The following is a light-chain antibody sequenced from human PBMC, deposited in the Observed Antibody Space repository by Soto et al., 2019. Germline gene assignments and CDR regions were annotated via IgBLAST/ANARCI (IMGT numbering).Light chain of an antibody. CDR2: DAS. CDR3: QQYKSYSYT. V-gene: IGKV1-5*01. CDR1: QSISNW. Sequence: DIQMTQSPSILSASVGDRVTITCRASQSISNWLAWYQQKPGRAPKVLSYDASSLQSGVPSRFSGSGSGTEFTLTISSLQPDEIATYDFQQYKSYSYTFGQGTNLEI. J-gene: IGKJ2*01.